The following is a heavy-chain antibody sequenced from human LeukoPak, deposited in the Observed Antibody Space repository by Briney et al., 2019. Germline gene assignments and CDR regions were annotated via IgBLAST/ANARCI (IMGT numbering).Heavy chain of an antibody. CDR3: ARGIFAMVRGVIHYYYGMDV. Sequence: ASVKVSCEASGYTFTSYGISWVRQAPGQGLEGLGWINAYNGKTNYAQKLQGRGTMTTDTSTSTAYMELRSLRSDDAAVYYCARGIFAMVRGVIHYYYGMDVWGQGTTVTVSS. CDR2: INAYNGKT. J-gene: IGHJ6*02. D-gene: IGHD3-10*01. V-gene: IGHV1-18*01. CDR1: GYTFTSYG.